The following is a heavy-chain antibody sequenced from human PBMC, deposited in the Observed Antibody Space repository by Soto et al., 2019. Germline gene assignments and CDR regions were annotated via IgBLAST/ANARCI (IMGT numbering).Heavy chain of an antibody. J-gene: IGHJ4*02. CDR1: GYTYTSYH. CDR3: AIEMVGFTSVDY. Sequence: ASLKVSCKASGYTYTSYHMHWVRHAPGQGLEWMGIINPSGGSTSYAQKFQGRVTMTRDTSTSKVYMELSSLRSEDMVVYYCAIEMVGFTSVDYWGQGTLVTVSS. D-gene: IGHD3-10*02. V-gene: IGHV1-46*01. CDR2: INPSGGST.